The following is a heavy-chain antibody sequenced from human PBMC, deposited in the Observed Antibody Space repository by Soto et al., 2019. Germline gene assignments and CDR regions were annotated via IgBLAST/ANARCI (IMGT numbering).Heavy chain of an antibody. J-gene: IGHJ3*01. D-gene: IGHD3-9*01. CDR2: INHSGST. V-gene: IGHV4-34*01. CDR3: AGETSDYDFLAAPTTFDF. Sequence: SETLSLTCAVTGASFTGYYWNWVRQPPGKGLEWIGEINHSGSTDYNPSLMSRVTISVDTSKKQISLKLTSVTAADTAVYYCAGETSDYDFLAAPTTFDFWGQGTMVTVSS. CDR1: GASFTGYY.